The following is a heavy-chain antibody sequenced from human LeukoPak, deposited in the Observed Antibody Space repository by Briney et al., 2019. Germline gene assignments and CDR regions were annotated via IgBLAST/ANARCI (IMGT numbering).Heavy chain of an antibody. CDR2: ISGSGGST. CDR3: TREGCGATGCYTNDY. J-gene: IGHJ4*02. Sequence: QTGGSLRLSCAASGFTFSSYAMSWVRQAPGKGLEWVSAISGSGGSTYYADSVKGRFTISRDNSKNTAYLQMNSLKTEDTAMYYCTREGCGATGCYTNDYWGQGTLVTVSS. CDR1: GFTFSSYA. D-gene: IGHD2-21*01. V-gene: IGHV3-23*01.